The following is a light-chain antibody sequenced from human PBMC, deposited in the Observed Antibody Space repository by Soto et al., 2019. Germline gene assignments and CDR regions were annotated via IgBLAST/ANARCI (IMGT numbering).Light chain of an antibody. Sequence: AIQMTQSPSSLSASVGDRVIITCRASQGIRKDLGWYQQKPGKAPKLLIYDASNLKSGVPSRFSGSGSGTDFTLTISSLQPEDFATYYCLQDYNYPHTFGQGTKLEIK. CDR2: DAS. V-gene: IGKV1-6*01. CDR3: LQDYNYPHT. J-gene: IGKJ2*01. CDR1: QGIRKD.